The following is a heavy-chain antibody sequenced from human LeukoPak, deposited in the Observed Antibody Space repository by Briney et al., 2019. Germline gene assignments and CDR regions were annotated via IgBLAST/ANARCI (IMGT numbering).Heavy chain of an antibody. CDR2: IYYSGST. CDR3: ARIHYGDYACDH. J-gene: IGHJ5*02. CDR1: GGSISSYY. Sequence: SETLSLTCTVSGGSISSYYWSWIRQPPGKGLEWIGYIYYSGSTNYNPSLKSRVTISVDTSKNQFSLKLSSVTAADTAVYYCARIHYGDYACDHWGQGTLVTVSS. V-gene: IGHV4-59*01. D-gene: IGHD4-17*01.